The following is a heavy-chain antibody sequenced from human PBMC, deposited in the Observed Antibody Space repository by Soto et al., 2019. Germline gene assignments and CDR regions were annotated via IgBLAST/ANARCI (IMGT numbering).Heavy chain of an antibody. CDR1: GYTFTSYG. D-gene: IGHD3-22*01. J-gene: IGHJ5*02. Sequence: RASVKVSCKASGYTFTSYGISWVRQAPGQGLEWMGWISAYNGNTNYAQKLQGRVTMTTDTSTSTAYMELRSLRSDDTAVYYCARVGYYYDSSGYINWFDPWGQGTLVTVSS. CDR3: ARVGYYYDSSGYINWFDP. CDR2: ISAYNGNT. V-gene: IGHV1-18*04.